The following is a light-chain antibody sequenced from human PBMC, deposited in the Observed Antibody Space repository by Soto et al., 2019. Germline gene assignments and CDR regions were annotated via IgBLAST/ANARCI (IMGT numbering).Light chain of an antibody. CDR3: QQSNNWLWP. CDR1: QRASSN. CDR2: GAS. Sequence: GVTQSPATLSVSPGEGATLSCRASQRASSNLSWYQQEPGQAPRLLLYGASTRATGIPARFSGSGSGTEFTLTISSLQSEDFAVYYCQQSNNWLWPFGQGTRLAIK. J-gene: IGKJ5*01. V-gene: IGKV3-15*01.